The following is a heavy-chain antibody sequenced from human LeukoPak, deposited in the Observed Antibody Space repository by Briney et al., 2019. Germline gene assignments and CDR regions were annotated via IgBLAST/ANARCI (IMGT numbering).Heavy chain of an antibody. CDR2: IKKDGGET. J-gene: IGHJ4*02. D-gene: IGHD5-18*01. CDR1: GFTFTLYW. CDR3: ARDRRDSYGYNF. Sequence: PGGSLRLSCAASGFTFTLYWMSWVRHAPGKGLEWVANIKKDGGETYYVDSVKGRFTISRDNAKNSLYLQMNSLTAEDTAVYYCARDRRDSYGYNFWGQGTLVTVSS. V-gene: IGHV3-7*01.